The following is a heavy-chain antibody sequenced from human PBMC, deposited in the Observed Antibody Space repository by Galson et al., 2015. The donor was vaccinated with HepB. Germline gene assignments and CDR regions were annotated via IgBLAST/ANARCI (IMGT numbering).Heavy chain of an antibody. D-gene: IGHD2-15*01. CDR2: ITSSGGNS. CDR1: GFSFTRYA. V-gene: IGHV3-23*01. Sequence: SLRLSCAASGFSFTRYAMTWVRQAPGKGLEWVSSITSSGGNSYYTDFVKGRFTVSRANSKNTLLLQLNSLRAEDTAMYFCAKDGIMVANNPYHFHYWGQGTLVTVSS. CDR3: AKDGIMVANNPYHFHY. J-gene: IGHJ4*02.